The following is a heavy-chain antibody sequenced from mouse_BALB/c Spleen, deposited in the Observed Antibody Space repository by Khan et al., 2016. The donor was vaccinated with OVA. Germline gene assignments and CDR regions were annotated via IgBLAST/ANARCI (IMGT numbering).Heavy chain of an antibody. V-gene: IGHV1-7*01. D-gene: IGHD1-1*01. CDR1: GYTFINYW. CDR2: INPSTGYT. Sequence: QVQLKESGAELAKPWASVKMSCKASGYTFINYWILWVKQRPGQGLEWIGYINPSTGYTEYNQNFKDKATLTADKSSSTAYMQLRRLTAEDSAVCYCARRGLRWDFDYWGQGTTLTVSS. CDR3: ARRGLRWDFDY. J-gene: IGHJ2*01.